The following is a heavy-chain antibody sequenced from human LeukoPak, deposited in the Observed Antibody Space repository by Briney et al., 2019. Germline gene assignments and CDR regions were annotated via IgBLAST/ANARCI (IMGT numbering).Heavy chain of an antibody. CDR3: ARDAYDYVWGSYRPYYFDY. CDR2: IYTSGST. D-gene: IGHD3-16*02. CDR1: GGSISSGSYY. Sequence: PSETLSLTCTVSGGSISSGSYYWSWIRQPAGKGLERIGRIYTSGSTNYNPSLKSRVTISVDTSKNQFSLKLSSVTAADTAVYYCARDAYDYVWGSYRPYYFDYWGQGTLVTVSS. V-gene: IGHV4-61*02. J-gene: IGHJ4*02.